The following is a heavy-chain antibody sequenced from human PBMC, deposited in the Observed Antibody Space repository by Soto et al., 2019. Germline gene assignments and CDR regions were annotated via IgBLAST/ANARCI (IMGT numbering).Heavy chain of an antibody. CDR2: IYYSGST. J-gene: IGHJ5*02. Sequence: SETLSLTCTVSEGSISTYYGSWIRQPPGKGLEWIGCIYYSGSTNYNPSLKSRITISVDTSENQFSLKLSSVTAADTAVYYCARGRGSGSYLSWFDPWGQGTLVTVSS. V-gene: IGHV4-59*01. CDR1: EGSISTYY. CDR3: ARGRGSGSYLSWFDP. D-gene: IGHD3-10*01.